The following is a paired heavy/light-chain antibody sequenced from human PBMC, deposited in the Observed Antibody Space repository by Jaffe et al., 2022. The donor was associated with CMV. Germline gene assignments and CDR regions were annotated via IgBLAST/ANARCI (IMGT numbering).Light chain of an antibody. CDR1: SSDVGGYNY. CDR3: SSYAGSNNSV. Sequence: QSALTQPPSASGSPGQSVTISCTGTSSDVGGYNYVSWYQQHPGKAPKLMIYEVSKRPSGVPDRFSGSKSGNTASLTVSGLQAEDEADYYCSSYAGSNNSVFGTGTKVTVL. J-gene: IGLJ1*01. CDR2: EVS. V-gene: IGLV2-8*01.
Heavy chain of an antibody. CDR1: GGTFSSYA. V-gene: IGHV1-69*01. D-gene: IGHD2-2*01. Sequence: QVQLVQSGAEVKKPGSSVKVSCKASGGTFSSYAISWVRQAPGQGLEWMGGIIPIFGTANYAQKFQGRVTITADESTSTAYMELSSLRSEDTAVYYCARAIIVVVPAAIRLYYYGMDVWGQGTTVTVSS. CDR2: IIPIFGTA. J-gene: IGHJ6*02. CDR3: ARAIIVVVPAAIRLYYYGMDV.